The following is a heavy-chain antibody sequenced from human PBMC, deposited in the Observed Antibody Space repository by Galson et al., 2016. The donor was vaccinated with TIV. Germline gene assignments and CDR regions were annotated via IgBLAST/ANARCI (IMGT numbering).Heavy chain of an antibody. Sequence: SLRLSCAASGFTFNTYKMNWVRQAPGKGLEWISSISSRGTYTHYADSVKGRVTIPRDNANNSLYLQMNRLRAEDTAVYYCARDGARIGAHSAFDIWGQGTMVTVSS. CDR3: ARDGARIGAHSAFDI. D-gene: IGHD3-16*01. V-gene: IGHV3-21*06. CDR2: ISSRGTYT. J-gene: IGHJ3*02. CDR1: GFTFNTYK.